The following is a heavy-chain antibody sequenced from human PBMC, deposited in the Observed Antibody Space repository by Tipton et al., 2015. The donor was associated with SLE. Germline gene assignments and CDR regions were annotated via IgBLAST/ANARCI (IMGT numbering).Heavy chain of an antibody. CDR1: GGSVNDYY. V-gene: IGHV4-59*02. Sequence: TLSLTCTVSGGSVNDYYWSWIRLPPGKGLEWIGYLYYSGNTNYNPSLKSRVTVSIDTSKNQFSLNLSSVTAADTAVYYCARDLSGGHYDLWGRGTLVTVPS. CDR3: ARDLSGGHYDL. J-gene: IGHJ2*01. CDR2: LYYSGNT. D-gene: IGHD3-3*01.